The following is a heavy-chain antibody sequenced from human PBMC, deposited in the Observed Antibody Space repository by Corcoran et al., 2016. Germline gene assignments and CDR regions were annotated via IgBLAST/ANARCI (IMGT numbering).Heavy chain of an antibody. CDR2: IYYSGST. CDR3: ARVGQQGICVYDY. V-gene: IGHV4-59*01. CDR1: GGSISSYY. Sequence: QVQLQESGPGLVKPSETLYLTCTVSGGSISSYYWSWIRQPPGKGLEWIGYIYYSGSTNYNPSLKSRVTISVDTSKNQFSLKLSSVTAADTAVYYCARVGQQGICVYDYWGQGTLVTVSS. J-gene: IGHJ4*02. D-gene: IGHD6-13*01.